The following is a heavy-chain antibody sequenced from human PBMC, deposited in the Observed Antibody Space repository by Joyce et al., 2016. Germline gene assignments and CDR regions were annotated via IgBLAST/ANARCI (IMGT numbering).Heavy chain of an antibody. J-gene: IGHJ2*01. Sequence: QVQLQESGPGLVKPSEILSLSCTVSGGSISSFYWSWIRQPPGKGLEWLGDVSDTGSTSYNPSVKSRVTMSVDTSKNQFSLRLSSVTAADTAVYYCARLPVDKYWYFDLWGRGTLVTVSS. CDR3: ARLPVDKYWYFDL. CDR2: VSDTGST. D-gene: IGHD2-2*01. CDR1: GGSISSFY. V-gene: IGHV4-59*03.